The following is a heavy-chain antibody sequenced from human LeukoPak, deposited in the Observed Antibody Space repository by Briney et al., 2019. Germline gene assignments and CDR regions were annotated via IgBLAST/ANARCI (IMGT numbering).Heavy chain of an antibody. CDR3: ARDRTWELERHFYTDYFDY. D-gene: IGHD1-1*01. CDR1: GFTFSSYA. CDR2: INSDGSST. J-gene: IGHJ4*02. Sequence: GGSLRLSCAASGFTFSSYAMNWVRQAPGKGLVWVSRINSDGSSTSYADSVKGRFTISRDNAKNTLYLQMNSLRAEDTAVYYCARDRTWELERHFYTDYFDYWGQGTLVTVSS. V-gene: IGHV3-74*01.